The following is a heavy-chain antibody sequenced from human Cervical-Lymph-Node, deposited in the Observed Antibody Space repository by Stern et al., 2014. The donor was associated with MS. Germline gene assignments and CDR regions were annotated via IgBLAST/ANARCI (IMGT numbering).Heavy chain of an antibody. CDR1: GYTFSTYG. D-gene: IGHD3-10*01. CDR2: ISGHNGNT. J-gene: IGHJ6*02. V-gene: IGHV1-18*01. Sequence: QVQLVQSGAEVKKPGASVKVSCKPSGYTFSTYGITWVRQAPGQGPEWMGWISGHNGNTNFAERFQGRLTMTTDTSTRTAHLELRSLRYDDTAVYFCARDPGGYFHGMDVWGQGTTVTVSS. CDR3: ARDPGGYFHGMDV.